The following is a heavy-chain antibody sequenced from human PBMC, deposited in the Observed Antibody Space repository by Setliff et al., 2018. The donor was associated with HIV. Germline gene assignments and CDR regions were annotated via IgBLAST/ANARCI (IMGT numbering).Heavy chain of an antibody. Sequence: ASVKVSCKASGYSFTNHYMHWVRQAPGQGLEWMGIINPSGGSTIYAQKFQGSVTMTRDTSTSTVYMELSSLRSEDTAVYYCAKAKFWSGYYTGGSVGSLDYWGQGTLVTVSS. CDR3: AKAKFWSGYYTGGSVGSLDY. CDR1: GYSFTNHY. J-gene: IGHJ4*02. CDR2: INPSGGST. V-gene: IGHV1-46*01. D-gene: IGHD3-3*01.